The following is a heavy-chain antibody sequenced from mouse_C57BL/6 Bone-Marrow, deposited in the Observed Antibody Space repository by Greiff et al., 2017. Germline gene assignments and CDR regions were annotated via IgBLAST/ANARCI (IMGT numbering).Heavy chain of an antibody. V-gene: IGHV5-17*01. D-gene: IGHD3-2*02. J-gene: IGHJ2*01. CDR2: ISSGSSTI. CDR3: ARGGAQALFDY. Sequence: EVKLMESGGGLVKPGGSLKLSCAVSGFTFSDYGMHWVRQAPEKGLEWVAYISSGSSTIYYADTVKGRFTISRDNAKNTLFLPMTSLRSEDTAMYYSARGGAQALFDYWGQGTTRPVSS. CDR1: GFTFSDYG.